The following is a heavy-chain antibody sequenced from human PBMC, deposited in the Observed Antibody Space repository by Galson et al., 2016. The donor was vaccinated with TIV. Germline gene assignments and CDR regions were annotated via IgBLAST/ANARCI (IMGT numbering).Heavy chain of an antibody. CDR2: IWFDGTNE. CDR3: AKDRLWAELREPFDL. V-gene: IGHV3-33*06. D-gene: IGHD4/OR15-4a*01. J-gene: IGHJ4*02. CDR1: GITFSSYG. Sequence: SLRLSCAASGITFSSYGMHWVRQAPGKGLERVALIWFDGTNEYYADAVKGRFTISRDNSKSTLYLQMDSLRVEDTAVYFCAKDRLWAELREPFDLWGQGTLVTVSS.